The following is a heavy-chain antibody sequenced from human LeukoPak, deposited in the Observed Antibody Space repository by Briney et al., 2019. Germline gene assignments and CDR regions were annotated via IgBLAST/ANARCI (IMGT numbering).Heavy chain of an antibody. J-gene: IGHJ6*03. CDR1: GYSISSGYY. CDR2: IYHSGST. V-gene: IGHV4-38-2*01. Sequence: PSETLSLTCAVSGYSISSGYYWGWIRQPPGKGLEWSGSIYHSGSTYYNPSLKRRVTISLETSKNQFSLKLSSVTAADTAVYYCARIVSATYYYYYYMDVWGKGTTVTVSS. CDR3: ARIVSATYYYYYYMDV. D-gene: IGHD2-2*01.